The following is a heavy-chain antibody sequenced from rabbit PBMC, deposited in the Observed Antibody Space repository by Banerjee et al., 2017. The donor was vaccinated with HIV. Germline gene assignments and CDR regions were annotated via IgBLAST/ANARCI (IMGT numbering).Heavy chain of an antibody. CDR1: GFSFSSGYD. CDR2: IYTGSSGST. CDR3: AREYDYTSYYFNL. D-gene: IGHD8-1*01. Sequence: QEQLVESGGGLVQPEGSLTLTCTASGFSFSSGYDMSWVRQAPGKGLEWIACIYTGSSGSTYYASWAKGRFTISKSSSTTVTLQMTSLTAADTATYFCAREYDYTSYYFNLWGPGTLVTVS. V-gene: IGHV1S45*01. J-gene: IGHJ4*01.